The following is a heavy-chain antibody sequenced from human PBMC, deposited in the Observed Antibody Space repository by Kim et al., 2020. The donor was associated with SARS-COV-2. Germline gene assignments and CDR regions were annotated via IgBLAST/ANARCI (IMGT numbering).Heavy chain of an antibody. CDR2: IYYSGST. J-gene: IGHJ4*02. V-gene: IGHV4-31*03. CDR3: ARGQYFDWLLSGFDY. D-gene: IGHD3-9*01. CDR1: GGSISSGGYY. Sequence: SETLSLTCTVSGGSISSGGYYWSWIRQHPGKGLEWIGYIYYSGSTYYNPSLKSRVTISVDTSKNQFSLKLSSVTAADTAVYYCARGQYFDWLLSGFDYWGQGTLVTVSS.